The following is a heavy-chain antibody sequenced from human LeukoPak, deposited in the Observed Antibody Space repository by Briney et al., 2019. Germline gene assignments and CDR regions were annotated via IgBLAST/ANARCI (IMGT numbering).Heavy chain of an antibody. CDR2: IYYSGTT. J-gene: IGHJ4*02. V-gene: IGHV4-59*01. Sequence: SETLSLTWTVAGGSISSFYRSWVRQPPGKGLEWIGSIYYSGTTNYNPSLKSRVTISVDTSKNQFSLKLNSVTAADTAVYYCARDGGNFFDYWGQGTLVTVSS. CDR1: GGSISSFY. D-gene: IGHD4-23*01. CDR3: ARDGGNFFDY.